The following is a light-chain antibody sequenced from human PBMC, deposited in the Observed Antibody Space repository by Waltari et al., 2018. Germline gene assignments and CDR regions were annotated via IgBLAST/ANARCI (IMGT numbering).Light chain of an antibody. J-gene: IGKJ1*01. CDR1: QSISSW. Sequence: IQMTQSPSTLSASVGDRVTIPCRASQSISSWLAWYQQKPGKAPKLLIYKASSLESGVPSRFSGSGSGTEFTLTISSLQPDDFATYYCQQYNSYSPWPFGQGTKVEIK. V-gene: IGKV1-5*03. CDR2: KAS. CDR3: QQYNSYSPWP.